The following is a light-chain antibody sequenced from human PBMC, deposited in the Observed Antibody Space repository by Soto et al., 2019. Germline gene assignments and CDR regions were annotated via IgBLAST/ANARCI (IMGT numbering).Light chain of an antibody. J-gene: IGKJ1*01. Sequence: EIVMTQSPATLSVSPGERVTLSCRASQSVSSRLAWYQQKPGQSPRLLIYGASTRATDIPARFSGSGSGTEFTLTISSLQSEDFGVYYCHQYNNLWTFGQGTKVDI. V-gene: IGKV3-15*01. CDR1: QSVSSR. CDR3: HQYNNLWT. CDR2: GAS.